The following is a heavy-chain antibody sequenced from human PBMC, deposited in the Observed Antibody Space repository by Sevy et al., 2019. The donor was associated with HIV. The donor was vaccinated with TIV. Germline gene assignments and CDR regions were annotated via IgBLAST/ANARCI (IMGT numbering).Heavy chain of an antibody. D-gene: IGHD3-3*01. Sequence: SETLSLTCTVSGYSISSGCYWGWIRQPPGKGLEWIGSINHSGSTYYNPSLKSRVTISVDTSKNQFSLKLSSVTAADTAVYYCAREVRFLEWLADPDAFDIWGQGSMVTVSS. J-gene: IGHJ3*02. CDR1: GYSISSGCY. V-gene: IGHV4-38-2*02. CDR3: AREVRFLEWLADPDAFDI. CDR2: INHSGST.